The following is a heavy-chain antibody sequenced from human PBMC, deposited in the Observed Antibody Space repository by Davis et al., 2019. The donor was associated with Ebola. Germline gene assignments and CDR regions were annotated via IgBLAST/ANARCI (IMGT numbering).Heavy chain of an antibody. J-gene: IGHJ4*02. CDR3: ARDGGRFDY. CDR2: ISSSSSYI. Sequence: GESLKISCAASAFTFSSYGMHWVRQAPGKGLEWVSSISSSSSYIYYADSVKGRFTISRDNAKNSLYLQMNSLRAEDTAVYYCARDGGRFDYWGQGTLVTVSS. V-gene: IGHV3-21*01. CDR1: AFTFSSYG. D-gene: IGHD3-16*01.